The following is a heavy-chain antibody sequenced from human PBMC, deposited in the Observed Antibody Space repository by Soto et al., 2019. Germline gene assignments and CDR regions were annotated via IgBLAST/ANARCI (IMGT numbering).Heavy chain of an antibody. Sequence: ASVKVSCKASGYTFTSYDINWVRQATGQGLEWMGWMNPNSGNTGYAQKFQGRVTMTRNTSISTAYMELSSLRSEDTAVYYCARGRYGSGSGLKKNWFDPWGQRTLVTVSS. V-gene: IGHV1-8*01. CDR3: ARGRYGSGSGLKKNWFDP. D-gene: IGHD3-10*01. CDR2: MNPNSGNT. J-gene: IGHJ5*02. CDR1: GYTFTSYD.